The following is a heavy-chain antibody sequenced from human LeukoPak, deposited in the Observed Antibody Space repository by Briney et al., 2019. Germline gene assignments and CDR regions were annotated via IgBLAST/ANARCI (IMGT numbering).Heavy chain of an antibody. CDR1: GFTFSSYA. V-gene: IGHV3-23*01. J-gene: IGHJ4*02. CDR2: ISGSGVTT. Sequence: AGGSLRPSCAASGFTFSSYAMSWVRQAPGKGLEWVSAISGSGVTTNYADSVKGRFTLSRDNSQNTLYLQMNSLRAEDTAIYYCAKRITGHGSFDYWGQGTLVTVSS. CDR3: AKRITGHGSFDY. D-gene: IGHD3-16*01.